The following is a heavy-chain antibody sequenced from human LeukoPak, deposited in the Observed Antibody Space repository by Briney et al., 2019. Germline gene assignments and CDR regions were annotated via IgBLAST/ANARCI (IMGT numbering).Heavy chain of an antibody. CDR3: AGGNSGYDR. V-gene: IGHV3-7*01. CDR1: RFTFSNYW. J-gene: IGHJ5*02. Sequence: GGSLRLSCVASRFTFSNYWMTWVRQAPGKGLERVANIKTDGGGTYYIESVKGRFTISRDNARNSLYLQVNSLRVEDTALYYCAGGNSGYDRWGQGILVTVSS. CDR2: IKTDGGGT. D-gene: IGHD3-22*01.